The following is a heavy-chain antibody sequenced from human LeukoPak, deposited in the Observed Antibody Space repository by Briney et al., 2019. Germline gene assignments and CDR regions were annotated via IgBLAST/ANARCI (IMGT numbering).Heavy chain of an antibody. Sequence: GGSLRLSCAASGFTFSTYSMNWVRQAPGKGLEWVSYIRGGGSPIYYADSVKGRFTISRDNAKNSLYLQMNSLRDEDTAVYYCTRDPHALDYWGQGTLVTVSS. CDR1: GFTFSTYS. V-gene: IGHV3-48*02. CDR2: IRGGGSPI. CDR3: TRDPHALDY. J-gene: IGHJ4*02.